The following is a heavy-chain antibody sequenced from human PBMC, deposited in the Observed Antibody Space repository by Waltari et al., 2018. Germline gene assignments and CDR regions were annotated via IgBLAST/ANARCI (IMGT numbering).Heavy chain of an antibody. CDR3: ARPAGYYDILTGYSKSGYYGMDV. Sequence: QLQLQESGPGLVKPSETLSLTCTVSGGSISSSSYYWGWIRQPPGKGLEGIGSIYYSGNTYYNPSLKSRVTISVDTSKNQFSLKLSSVTAADTAVYYCARPAGYYDILTGYSKSGYYGMDVWGQGTTVTVSS. J-gene: IGHJ6*02. CDR1: GGSISSSSYY. CDR2: IYYSGNT. V-gene: IGHV4-39*01. D-gene: IGHD3-9*01.